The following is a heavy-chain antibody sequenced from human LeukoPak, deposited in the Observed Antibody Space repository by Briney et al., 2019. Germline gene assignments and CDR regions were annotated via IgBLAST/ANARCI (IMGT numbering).Heavy chain of an antibody. J-gene: IGHJ4*02. CDR2: IYPGDSDT. D-gene: IGHD3-10*01. V-gene: IGHV5-51*01. Sequence: GESLKIPCKGSGYSFTSYWIGWVRQMPGKGLERMGIIYPGDSDTRYSPSFQGQVTISADKSISTAYLQWSSLKASDTAMYYCARSAALWFGEFDYWGQGTLVTVSS. CDR1: GYSFTSYW. CDR3: ARSAALWFGEFDY.